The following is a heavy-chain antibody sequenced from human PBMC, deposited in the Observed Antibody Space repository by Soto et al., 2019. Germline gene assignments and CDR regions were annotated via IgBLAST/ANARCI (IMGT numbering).Heavy chain of an antibody. J-gene: IGHJ6*02. CDR3: ARDMSGGTYNYYYGMDV. CDR1: GYTFTSYY. Sequence: GASVKVSCKASGYTFTSYYMHWVRQAPGQGLEWMGIINPSGGSTSYAQKFQGRVTMTRDTSTSTVYMELNSLRADDTAVYYCARDMSGGTYNYYYGMDVWGQGTTVTVSS. V-gene: IGHV1-46*01. CDR2: INPSGGST. D-gene: IGHD1-26*01.